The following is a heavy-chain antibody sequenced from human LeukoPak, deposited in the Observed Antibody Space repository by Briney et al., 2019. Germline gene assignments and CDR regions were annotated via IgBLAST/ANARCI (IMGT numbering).Heavy chain of an antibody. Sequence: SETLSLTCTVSGGSISSYYWSWIRQPPGKGLEWIGYIYYSGSTNYNPSLKSRITISVDTSKNQFSLKLSSVTAADTAVYYCARQATVITGYFDHWGQGTLVTVSS. V-gene: IGHV4-59*08. J-gene: IGHJ4*02. CDR2: IYYSGST. CDR1: GGSISSYY. CDR3: ARQATVITGYFDH. D-gene: IGHD4-23*01.